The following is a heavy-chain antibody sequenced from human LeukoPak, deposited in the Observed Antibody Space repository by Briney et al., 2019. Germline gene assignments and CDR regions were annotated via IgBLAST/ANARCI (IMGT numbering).Heavy chain of an antibody. CDR3: ARGDLKSDWFDP. CDR1: GGSISSGSYY. V-gene: IGHV4-61*02. J-gene: IGHJ5*02. D-gene: IGHD3-3*01. Sequence: SQTLSFTCTVSGGSISSGSYYWNWIRQPAGKGLEWIGRFYNSGRTNFNPSLKSRVTISADTSKNQFSLKVRSVTAADTAVYYCARGDLKSDWFDPWGQGTLVTVSS. CDR2: FYNSGRT.